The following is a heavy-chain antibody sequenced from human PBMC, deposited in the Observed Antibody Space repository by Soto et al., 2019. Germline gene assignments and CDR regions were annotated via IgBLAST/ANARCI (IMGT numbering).Heavy chain of an antibody. CDR3: ARGYSSSQYYYYMDV. CDR1: GGSISSYY. CDR2: IYYSGST. Sequence: PSETLSLTCTVSGGSISSYYWSWIRQPPGKGLEWIGYIYYSGSTNYNPSLKSRVTISVDTSKNQFSLKLSSVTAADTAVYYCARGYSSSQYYYYMDVWGKGTTVTVSS. J-gene: IGHJ6*03. D-gene: IGHD6-6*01. V-gene: IGHV4-59*08.